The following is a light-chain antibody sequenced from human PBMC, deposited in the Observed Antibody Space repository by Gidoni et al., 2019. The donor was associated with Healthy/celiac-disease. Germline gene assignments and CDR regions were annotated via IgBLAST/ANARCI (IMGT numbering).Light chain of an antibody. CDR3: QQYDSSPKT. Sequence: ETVLTQSSGTLSLSLGERATLSCTASQSVSSSDLGWYQQKPGQAPRLLIYAASRRATDIPDRFSGSGSGTDFTLIISRLEPEDFAVYYCQQYDSSPKTFGQGTKVEIK. CDR1: QSVSSSD. V-gene: IGKV3-20*01. J-gene: IGKJ1*01. CDR2: AAS.